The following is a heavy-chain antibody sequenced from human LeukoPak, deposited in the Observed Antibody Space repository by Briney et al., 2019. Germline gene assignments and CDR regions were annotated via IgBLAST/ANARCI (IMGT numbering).Heavy chain of an antibody. CDR1: GGTFSSYA. CDR3: ARAIAAAGTGKIDY. V-gene: IGHV1-69*05. CDR2: IIPIFGTA. Sequence: SVKVSCKASGGTFSSYAISWVRQAPGQGLEWMGGIIPIFGTANYAQKLQGRVTMTTDTSTSTAYMELRSLRSDDTAVYYCARAIAAAGTGKIDYWGQGTLVTVSS. D-gene: IGHD6-13*01. J-gene: IGHJ4*02.